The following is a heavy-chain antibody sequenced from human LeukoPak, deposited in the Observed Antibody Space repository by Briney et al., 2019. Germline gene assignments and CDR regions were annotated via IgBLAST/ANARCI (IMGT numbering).Heavy chain of an antibody. Sequence: KPSETLSLTCTVSGGSISSGGYSWSWIRQPPGKGLEWIGYIYHSGSTYYNPSLKSRVTISVDRSKNQFSLKLSSVTAADTAVYYCAREVTRVFNWFDPWGQGTLVTVSS. V-gene: IGHV4-30-2*01. CDR1: GGSISSGGYS. J-gene: IGHJ5*02. CDR2: IYHSGST. CDR3: AREVTRVFNWFDP. D-gene: IGHD4-17*01.